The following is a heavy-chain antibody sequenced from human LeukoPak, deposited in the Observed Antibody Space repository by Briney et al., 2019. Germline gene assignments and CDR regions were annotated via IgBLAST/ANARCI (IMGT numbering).Heavy chain of an antibody. J-gene: IGHJ4*02. D-gene: IGHD6-6*01. V-gene: IGHV3-74*01. Sequence: GGSLRLSCAASGFTFSSYWMHWVRQAPGKGLVWFSRIDSDGSTTTYADSVKGRFTISRDNSKNTLYLQMNSLRAEDTAVYYCAKGSIAARPWGTFDYWGQGTLVTVSS. CDR2: IDSDGSTT. CDR3: AKGSIAARPWGTFDY. CDR1: GFTFSSYW.